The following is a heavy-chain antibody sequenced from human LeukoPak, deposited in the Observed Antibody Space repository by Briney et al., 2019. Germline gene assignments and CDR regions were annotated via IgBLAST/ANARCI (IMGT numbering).Heavy chain of an antibody. D-gene: IGHD3-9*01. V-gene: IGHV1-46*01. CDR2: INPSGGST. J-gene: IGHJ3*02. CDR1: GYTFTSYY. Sequence: ASVKVSCKASGYTFTSYYMHWVRQAPGQGLEWMGVINPSGGSTSYAQKFQGRVTMTRDTSTSTVYMELSSLRSEDTAVYYCASTSFGYFDWLKGHAAFDIWGQGTMVTVSS. CDR3: ASTSFGYFDWLKGHAAFDI.